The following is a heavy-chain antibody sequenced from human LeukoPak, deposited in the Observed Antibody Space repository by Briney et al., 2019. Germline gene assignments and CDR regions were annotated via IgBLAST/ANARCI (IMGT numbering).Heavy chain of an antibody. D-gene: IGHD4-23*01. CDR1: GFTFSSYW. CDR3: ARQNYGSNDY. J-gene: IGHJ4*02. V-gene: IGHV3-74*01. CDR2: INSDGSNT. Sequence: GGSVRLSCAASGFTFSSYWMHWARQAPGKGLVWVSRINSDGSNTNYADSVKGRFTISRDNAKNTLYLQMNSLRAEDTAVYYCARQNYGSNDYWGQGTLVTVSS.